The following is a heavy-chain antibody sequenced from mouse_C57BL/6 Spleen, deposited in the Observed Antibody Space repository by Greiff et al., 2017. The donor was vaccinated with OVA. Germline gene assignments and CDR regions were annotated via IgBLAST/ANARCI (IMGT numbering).Heavy chain of an antibody. CDR3: TRLYYGSSYGFAY. D-gene: IGHD1-1*01. J-gene: IGHJ3*01. V-gene: IGHV1-15*01. Sequence: VQLQESGAELVRPGASVTLSCKASGYTFTDYEMHWVKQTPVHGLEWIGAIDPETGGTAYNQKFKGKAILTADKSSSTAYMELRSLTSEDSAVYYCTRLYYGSSYGFAYWGQGTLVTVSA. CDR1: GYTFTDYE. CDR2: IDPETGGT.